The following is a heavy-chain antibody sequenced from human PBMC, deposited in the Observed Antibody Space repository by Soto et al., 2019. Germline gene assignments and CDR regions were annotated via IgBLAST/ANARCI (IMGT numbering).Heavy chain of an antibody. CDR3: AKDQGSSWYEIDY. CDR2: ISGSGGST. Sequence: EVQLLESGGGLVQPGGSLRLSCAASGFTFSNYAVTWVRQAPGKGLEWVSTISGSGGSTYYADSVKGRFTISRDNSKHTLYLQMNSLRAEDTAVYYCAKDQGSSWYEIDYWGQGTLSPSPQ. CDR1: GFTFSNYA. J-gene: IGHJ4*02. V-gene: IGHV3-23*01. D-gene: IGHD6-13*01.